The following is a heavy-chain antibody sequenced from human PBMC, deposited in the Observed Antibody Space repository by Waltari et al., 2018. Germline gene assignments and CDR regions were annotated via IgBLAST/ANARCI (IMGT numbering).Heavy chain of an antibody. J-gene: IGHJ5*02. CDR3: ARTYGDYGLDWFDP. V-gene: IGHV1-3*01. CDR2: INAGNGNT. D-gene: IGHD4-17*01. CDR1: YTFTSYA. Sequence: YTFTSYAMHWVRQAPGQRLEWMGWINAGNGNTKYSQKFQGRVTITRDTSASTAYMELSSLRSEDTAVYYCARTYGDYGLDWFDPWGQGTLVTVSS.